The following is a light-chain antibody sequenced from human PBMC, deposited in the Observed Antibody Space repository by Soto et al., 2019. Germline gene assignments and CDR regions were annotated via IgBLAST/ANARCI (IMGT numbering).Light chain of an antibody. CDR3: QASDYSLTAFV. Sequence: QLVLTQPPSVSGALGQRGTIYCTGNNSNLGAGYDVHWYQQLPGAAPKLVIFGNRNRPSGVPERFSGSKSGTSASLAISGLQAEDEAEYYCQASDYSLTAFVFGGGTQLTV. CDR2: GNR. V-gene: IGLV1-40*01. CDR1: NSNLGAGYD. J-gene: IGLJ3*02.